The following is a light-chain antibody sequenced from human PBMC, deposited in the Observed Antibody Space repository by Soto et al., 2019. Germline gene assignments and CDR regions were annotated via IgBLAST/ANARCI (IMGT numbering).Light chain of an antibody. CDR3: QQYNRWPLT. V-gene: IGKV3-15*01. Sequence: EIVMTQSPATLSVSPGERVTLSCRASQSIYEKLAWYQQKPGQTPRLVIYDASTRATGTPGSFSGSGSGTEFTLTISILQSEDFAVYYCQQYNRWPLTFGGGTKVDIK. CDR2: DAS. J-gene: IGKJ4*01. CDR1: QSIYEK.